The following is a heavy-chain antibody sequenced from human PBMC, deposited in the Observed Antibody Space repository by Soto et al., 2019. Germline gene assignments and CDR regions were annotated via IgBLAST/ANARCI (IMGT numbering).Heavy chain of an antibody. CDR3: ARETDYYGSIGFGMDV. Sequence: TSETLSLTCTVSGGSVSSGTYYWSWIRQPPGKGLEWIGYIYYSGSTNYNPSLKSRVTISVDTSKNQFSLKLSSVTAADKAVYYCARETDYYGSIGFGMDVWGQGTTVTSP. CDR2: IYYSGST. CDR1: GGSVSSGTYY. D-gene: IGHD3-10*01. J-gene: IGHJ6*02. V-gene: IGHV4-61*01.